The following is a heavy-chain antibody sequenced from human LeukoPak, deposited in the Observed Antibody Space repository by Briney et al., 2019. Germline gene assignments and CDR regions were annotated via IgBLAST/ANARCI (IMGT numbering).Heavy chain of an antibody. J-gene: IGHJ4*02. CDR3: ARVGGYDILTGYYTLDY. CDR1: GYTFTSYA. D-gene: IGHD3-9*01. Sequence: GASVKVSCKASGYTFTSYAIHWVRQAPGQRLEWMGWINAGNGNTKYSQKFQGRVTITADESTSTAYMELSSLRSEDTAVYYCARVGGYDILTGYYTLDYWGQGTLVTVSS. CDR2: INAGNGNT. V-gene: IGHV1-3*01.